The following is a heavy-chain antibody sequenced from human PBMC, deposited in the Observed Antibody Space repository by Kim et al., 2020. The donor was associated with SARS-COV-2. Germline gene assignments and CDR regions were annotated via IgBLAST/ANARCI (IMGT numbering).Heavy chain of an antibody. CDR1: GGSVSDRTYY. Sequence: SETLSLTCTVSGGSVSDRTYYWGWIRQPPGKGLEWIVSIHYSGLTEYNPSLKSRVTISVDTSKNQFSLDLRSVTAADTAMYYCARQGGQRCWFDPWGQGTLVTVSS. CDR2: IHYSGLT. D-gene: IGHD2-8*01. V-gene: IGHV4-39*01. J-gene: IGHJ5*02. CDR3: ARQGGQRCWFDP.